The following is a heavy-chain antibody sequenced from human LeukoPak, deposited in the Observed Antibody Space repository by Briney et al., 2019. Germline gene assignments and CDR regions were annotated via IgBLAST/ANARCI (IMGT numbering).Heavy chain of an antibody. CDR1: GFTVSSNY. V-gene: IGHV3-66*01. CDR2: IYSGGST. Sequence: GGSLRLSCAASGFTVSSNYMSWVRQAPGKGLEWVSVIYSGGSTYYADSVKGRFTISRDNSKNTLYLQMNSLRAEDTAVYYCARDQAGGLLDYLGQGTLVTVSS. J-gene: IGHJ4*02. CDR3: ARDQAGGLLDY.